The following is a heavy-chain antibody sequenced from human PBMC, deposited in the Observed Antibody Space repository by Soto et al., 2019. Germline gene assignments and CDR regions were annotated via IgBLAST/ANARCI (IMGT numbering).Heavy chain of an antibody. CDR1: GFTFSAYG. V-gene: IGHV3-33*01. CDR3: ARGIDVVGATIDY. CDR2: TWNDGSNK. J-gene: IGHJ4*02. Sequence: PGGSLRLSCAASGFTFSAYGMHWVRQAPGKGLEWVAMTWNDGSNKYYADSVKGRFTISRDNSKNTLYLQMNSLRVEDTAVYYCARGIDVVGATIDYWGQGALVTVSS. D-gene: IGHD1-26*01.